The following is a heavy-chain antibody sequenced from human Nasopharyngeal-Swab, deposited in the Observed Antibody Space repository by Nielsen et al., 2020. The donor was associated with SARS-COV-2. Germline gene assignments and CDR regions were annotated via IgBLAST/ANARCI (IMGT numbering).Heavy chain of an antibody. CDR2: IYSDGTT. D-gene: IGHD2-2*01. CDR3: ARDPGYRNGMNV. CDR1: GLSVRSDY. J-gene: IGHJ6*02. Sequence: GGSLRLSCAASGLSVRSDYMNWVRQAPGKGLEWVSVIYSDGTTHYTDSVKGRFSISRDDSKNTLDLQMNSLRVDDTAVYYCARDPGYRNGMNVWGQGTTVTVSS. V-gene: IGHV3-53*01.